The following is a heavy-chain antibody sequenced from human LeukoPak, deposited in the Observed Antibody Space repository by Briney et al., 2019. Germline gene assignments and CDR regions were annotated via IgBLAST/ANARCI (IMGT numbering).Heavy chain of an antibody. Sequence: GGSLRLSCAASGFTFRSYAMHWVRQAPGKGLEWVAVISYDGSNKYYADSVKGRFTISRDNSKNTLYLQMNSLRAEDTAVYYCARAPRPVVLVPAARGHPFDYWGQGTLVTVSS. CDR1: GFTFRSYA. D-gene: IGHD2-2*01. J-gene: IGHJ4*02. CDR2: ISYDGSNK. CDR3: ARAPRPVVLVPAARGHPFDY. V-gene: IGHV3-30-3*01.